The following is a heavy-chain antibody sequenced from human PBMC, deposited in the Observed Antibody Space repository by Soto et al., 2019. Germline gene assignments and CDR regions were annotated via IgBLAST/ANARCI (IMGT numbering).Heavy chain of an antibody. CDR3: AVYYDSSGYYIPSDHYYYYGMDV. CDR1: GGSISSSSYY. Sequence: SETLSLTCTVSGGSISSSSYYWGWIRQPPGKGLEWIGSIYYSGSTYYNPSLKSRVTISVDTSKNQFSLKLSSVTAADTAVYYCAVYYDSSGYYIPSDHYYYYGMDVWGQGTTVTVSS. D-gene: IGHD3-22*01. CDR2: IYYSGST. J-gene: IGHJ6*02. V-gene: IGHV4-39*01.